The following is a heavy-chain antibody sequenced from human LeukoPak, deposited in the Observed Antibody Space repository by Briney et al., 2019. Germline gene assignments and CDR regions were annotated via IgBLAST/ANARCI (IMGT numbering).Heavy chain of an antibody. CDR2: ISSSSSYI. Sequence: GGSLRLSCAASGFTFTSYSMNWVRQAPGKGLEWVSSISSSSSYIYYADSVEGRFTISRDNAKNSLYLQMNSLRAEDTAVYYCARDQYGDYGFDYWGQGTLVTVSS. J-gene: IGHJ4*02. CDR3: ARDQYGDYGFDY. CDR1: GFTFTSYS. D-gene: IGHD4-17*01. V-gene: IGHV3-21*01.